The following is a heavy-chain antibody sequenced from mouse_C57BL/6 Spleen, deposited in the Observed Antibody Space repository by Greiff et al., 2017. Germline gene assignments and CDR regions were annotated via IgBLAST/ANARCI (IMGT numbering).Heavy chain of an antibody. CDR2: IDPENGDT. CDR1: GFNIKDDY. J-gene: IGHJ4*01. V-gene: IGHV14-4*01. CDR3: TTKFPHTAVGADYAMDY. D-gene: IGHD1-1*01. Sequence: VQLQQSGAELVRPGASVKLSCTASGFNIKDDYMHWVKQRPEQGLEWIGWIDPENGDTDYASKFQGKATLTADTSSSTAYLQLSSLTSEDPAVYYCTTKFPHTAVGADYAMDYWGQGTSVTVSS.